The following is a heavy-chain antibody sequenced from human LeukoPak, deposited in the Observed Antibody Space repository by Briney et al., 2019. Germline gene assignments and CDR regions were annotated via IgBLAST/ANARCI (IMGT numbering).Heavy chain of an antibody. J-gene: IGHJ4*02. CDR3: ARAGRWASSGY. V-gene: IGHV1-18*01. Sequence: GASVTVSCTASGYTFTNYGLNWVRQAPGQGLEWMGWISAYNGNTNYAQKLQGRVTMTTDTSTSTAYMELRSLRSDDTAVYYCARAGRWASSGYWGQGTLVTVSS. D-gene: IGHD3-22*01. CDR2: ISAYNGNT. CDR1: GYTFTNYG.